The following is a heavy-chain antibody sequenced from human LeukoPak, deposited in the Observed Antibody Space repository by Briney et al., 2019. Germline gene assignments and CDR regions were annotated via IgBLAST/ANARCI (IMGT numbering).Heavy chain of an antibody. D-gene: IGHD1-26*01. CDR1: GFTFSSYA. CDR2: ISSSGGTN. CDR3: ARATYSGSYFGL. Sequence: PGGSLRLSCAASGFTFSSYAMSWVRQAPGKGLEWVSYISSSGGTNFYADSVKGRFTISRDNAKNSLYLQINSLRAEDTAIYYCARATYSGSYFGLWGQGTLVTVSS. J-gene: IGHJ5*02. V-gene: IGHV3-48*03.